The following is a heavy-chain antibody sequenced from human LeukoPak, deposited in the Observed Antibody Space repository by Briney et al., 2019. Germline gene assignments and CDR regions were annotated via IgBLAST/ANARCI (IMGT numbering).Heavy chain of an antibody. CDR1: GFTFEDYT. D-gene: IGHD3-22*01. CDR3: AKARGLIGGAFDI. V-gene: IGHV3-43*01. J-gene: IGHJ3*02. CDR2: VSWDGDTT. Sequence: GGSLRLSCAASGFTFEDYTTHWVRQAPGKGLEWVSLVSWDGDTTYYADSVKGRFTISRDNSKNSLYLQMNSLRTEDTALYYCAKARGLIGGAFDIWGQGTMVTVSS.